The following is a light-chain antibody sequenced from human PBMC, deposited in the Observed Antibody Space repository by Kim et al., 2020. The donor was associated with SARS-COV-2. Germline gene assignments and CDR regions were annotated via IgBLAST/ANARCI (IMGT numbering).Light chain of an antibody. CDR1: SSNIGAGYD. J-gene: IGLJ3*02. CDR3: QSYDGSLSGSV. CDR2: GNS. Sequence: RVTISCTGSSSNIGAGYDIHWYQQLPGTAPKLLIYGNSHRPSGVPDRFSGSKSGTSASLAITGLQAEDEADYYCQSYDGSLSGSVFGGGTKLTVL. V-gene: IGLV1-40*01.